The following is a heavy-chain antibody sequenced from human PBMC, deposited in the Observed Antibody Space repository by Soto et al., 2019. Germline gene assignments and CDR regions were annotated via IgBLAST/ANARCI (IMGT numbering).Heavy chain of an antibody. CDR2: IYHSGST. CDR1: DYSISSGYY. CDR3: ARDRGGYNYSFDI. V-gene: IGHV4-38-2*02. J-gene: IGHJ3*02. D-gene: IGHD5-12*01. Sequence: SETLSLTCGVSDYSISSGYYWAWIRQPPGKGLEWLGSIYHSGSTYQNPSLSSRVTISVDTSRNKFSLRLSSVTAADTAVYYCARDRGGYNYSFDIWGKGTVVTVSS.